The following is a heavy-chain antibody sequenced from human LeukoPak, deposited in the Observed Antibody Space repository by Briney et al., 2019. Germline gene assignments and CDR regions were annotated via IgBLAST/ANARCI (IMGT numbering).Heavy chain of an antibody. D-gene: IGHD6-19*01. J-gene: IGHJ4*01. V-gene: IGHV1-2*02. CDR1: GYTFSGYY. Sequence: GASVKVSCKASGYTFSGYYIHWVGQAPGRGLEWMAWINPNSGDTNYAQNFQGRVTVTRDTAISTAYMELNRLTSDDTAVYYCSIGQAVTGEICWGEGTRVSVSS. CDR2: INPNSGDT. CDR3: SIGQAVTGEIC.